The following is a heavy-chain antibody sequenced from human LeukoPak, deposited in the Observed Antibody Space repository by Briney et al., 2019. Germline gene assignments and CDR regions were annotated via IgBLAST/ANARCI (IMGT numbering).Heavy chain of an antibody. CDR3: ARVIETAMVPFDY. CDR1: GGSFSGYY. V-gene: IGHV4-34*01. CDR2: INHSGST. Sequence: SETLSLTCAVYGGSFSGYYWSWIRQPPGKGLEWIGEINHSGSTNYNPSLKSRVTISVDTSKNQFSLKLSSVTAADTAVYYCARVIETAMVPFDYWGQRTLVTVSS. J-gene: IGHJ4*02. D-gene: IGHD5-18*01.